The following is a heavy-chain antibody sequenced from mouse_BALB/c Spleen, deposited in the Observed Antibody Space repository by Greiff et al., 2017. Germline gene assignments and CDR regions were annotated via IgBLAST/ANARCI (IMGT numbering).Heavy chain of an antibody. CDR2: INPSSGYT. CDR3: ARSITTVVDWYFDV. V-gene: IGHV1-4*01. J-gene: IGHJ1*01. CDR1: GYTFTSYT. Sequence: QVQLQQSGAELARPGASVKMSCKASGYTFTSYTMHWVKQRPGQGLEWIGNINPSSGYTNYNQKFKDKATLTADKSSSTAYMQLSSLTSEDSAVYYCARSITTVVDWYFDVWGAGTTVTVSS. D-gene: IGHD1-1*01.